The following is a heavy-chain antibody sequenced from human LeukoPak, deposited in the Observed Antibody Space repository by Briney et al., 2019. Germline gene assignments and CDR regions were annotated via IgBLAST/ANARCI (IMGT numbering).Heavy chain of an antibody. V-gene: IGHV3-74*01. Sequence: GGSLRLSCAASGFTFSDYYMSWIRQAPGKGLVWVSRINSDGSTTTYADSVKGRFTISRDNAKNTLYLQVNSLRAEDTAVYYCARQSYYYDSSGYYHDYWGQGTLVTVSS. CDR1: GFTFSDYY. CDR2: INSDGSTT. J-gene: IGHJ4*02. CDR3: ARQSYYYDSSGYYHDY. D-gene: IGHD3-22*01.